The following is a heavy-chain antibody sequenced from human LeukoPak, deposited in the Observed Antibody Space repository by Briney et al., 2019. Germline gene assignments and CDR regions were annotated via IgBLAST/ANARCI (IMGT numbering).Heavy chain of an antibody. V-gene: IGHV4-59*01. Sequence: KPSETLSLTCTVSGGSISSYYWSWIRQPPGKGLEWIGYIYYSGSTNYNPSLKSRVTISVDTFKNQFSLKLSSVTAADTAVYYCARGTMVRGVIDHYYFDYWGQGTLVTVSS. J-gene: IGHJ4*02. CDR2: IYYSGST. D-gene: IGHD3-10*01. CDR3: ARGTMVRGVIDHYYFDY. CDR1: GGSISSYY.